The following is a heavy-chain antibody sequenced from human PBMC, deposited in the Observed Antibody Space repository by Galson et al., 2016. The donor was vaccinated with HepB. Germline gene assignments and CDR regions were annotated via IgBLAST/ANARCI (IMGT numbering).Heavy chain of an antibody. D-gene: IGHD2-15*01. CDR1: GFTFSSYA. CDR3: AKVHGVAVPDVFHLDY. V-gene: IGHV3-23*01. CDR2: ISDNGGST. Sequence: SLRLSCAASGFTFSSYAMSWVRQAPGKGLEWVSGISDNGGSTFYADSVKGRFTISRDNSKNTVYLQMNSLRTEDTAVYYCAKVHGVAVPDVFHLDYWGQGTLVTVSS. J-gene: IGHJ4*02.